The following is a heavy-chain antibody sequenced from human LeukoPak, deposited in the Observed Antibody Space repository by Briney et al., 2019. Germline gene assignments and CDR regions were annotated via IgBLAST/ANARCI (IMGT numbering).Heavy chain of an antibody. CDR3: ARVYSSSWYYYYGMDV. CDR1: GYTFTSYD. V-gene: IGHV1-8*01. J-gene: IGHJ6*02. Sequence: GASVKVSCKASGYTFTSYDINWVRQATGQGLEWMGWMNPNSGNTGYAQKFQGRVTMTRNTSISTAYMELSSLRSEDTAVYYCARVYSSSWYYYYGMDVWGQGTTVTVS. CDR2: MNPNSGNT. D-gene: IGHD6-13*01.